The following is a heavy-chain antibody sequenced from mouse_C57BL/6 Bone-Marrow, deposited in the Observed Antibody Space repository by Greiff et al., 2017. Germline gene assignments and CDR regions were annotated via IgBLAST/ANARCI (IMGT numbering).Heavy chain of an antibody. CDR1: GFTFSDYY. CDR3: ARHRSGGFAY. J-gene: IGHJ3*01. Sequence: EVKLMESGGGLVQPGGSLKLSCAASGFTFSDYYMYWVRQTPEKRLEWVAYISNGGGSTYYPDTVKGRFTISRDNAKNTLYLQMSRLNSEDTAMYYCARHRSGGFAYWGQGTLVTVSA. V-gene: IGHV5-12*01. D-gene: IGHD3-2*02. CDR2: ISNGGGST.